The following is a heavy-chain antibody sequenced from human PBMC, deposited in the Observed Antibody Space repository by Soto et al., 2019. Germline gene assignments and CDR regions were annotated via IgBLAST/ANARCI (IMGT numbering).Heavy chain of an antibody. D-gene: IGHD6-13*01. CDR2: IDPSDSYT. V-gene: IGHV5-10-1*01. Sequence: GESLKISCKGSVYSFTSYWISWVRQMPGKGLEWMGRIDPSDSYTNYSPSFQGHVTISADKSISTAYLQWSSLKASDTAMYYCAIIAPGYSSSWYRFDPWGQGTLVTVSS. J-gene: IGHJ5*02. CDR1: VYSFTSYW. CDR3: AIIAPGYSSSWYRFDP.